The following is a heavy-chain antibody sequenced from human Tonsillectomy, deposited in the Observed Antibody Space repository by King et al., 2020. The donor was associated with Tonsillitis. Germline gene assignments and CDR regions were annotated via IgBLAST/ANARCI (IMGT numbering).Heavy chain of an antibody. J-gene: IGHJ4*02. D-gene: IGHD5-24*01. CDR1: GGSINSYY. CDR3: ARGTWSQLPNC. CDR2: IHYSGST. Sequence: QLQESGPGLVKPSETLSLTCTVSGGSINSYYWSWIRQPPGKGLEWIGYIHYSGSTNYNPSLKSRVTISADTSKNQVSLKLSSVTAADTAVYYCARGTWSQLPNCWGQGTLVTVSS. V-gene: IGHV4-59*01.